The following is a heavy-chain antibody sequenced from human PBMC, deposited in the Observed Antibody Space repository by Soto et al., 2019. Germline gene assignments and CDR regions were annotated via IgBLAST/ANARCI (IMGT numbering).Heavy chain of an antibody. D-gene: IGHD6-13*01. CDR3: ARMASAGTLNWFDP. CDR2: MNPGSGKT. CDR1: GYTFINFE. V-gene: IGHV1-8*02. J-gene: IGHJ5*02. Sequence: ASVKVSCKASGYTFINFELSWVRKAAGQGLEWLGWMNPGSGKTGYASKFQGRVAMTRDASTGTSHLELSSLTSDDTAVYYCARMASAGTLNWFDPWGQGTLVTVSS.